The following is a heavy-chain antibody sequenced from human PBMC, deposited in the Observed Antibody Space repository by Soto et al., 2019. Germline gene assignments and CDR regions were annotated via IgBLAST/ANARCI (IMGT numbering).Heavy chain of an antibody. Sequence: ASVKVSCKASGYTFTSYAMHWVRQAPGQRLEWMGWINAGNGNTKYSQKFQGRVTITRDTSASTAYMELSSLRSEDTAVYYCARAVITFGGVIVPAPFDYWGQGTLVTVSS. D-gene: IGHD3-16*02. CDR1: GYTFTSYA. J-gene: IGHJ4*02. CDR3: ARAVITFGGVIVPAPFDY. CDR2: INAGNGNT. V-gene: IGHV1-3*01.